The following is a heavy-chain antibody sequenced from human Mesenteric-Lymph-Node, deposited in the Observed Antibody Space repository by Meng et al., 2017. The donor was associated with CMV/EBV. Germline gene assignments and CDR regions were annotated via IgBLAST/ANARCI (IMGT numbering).Heavy chain of an antibody. CDR1: GFTFDDYG. V-gene: IGHV3-20*04. Sequence: GGSLRLSCAASGFTFDDYGMSWVRQAPGKGLEWVSGINWNGGSTGYADSVKGRFTISRDNAKNSLYLQMNSLRAEDTALYYCARDCVQEDGTLGGMDVWGQGTTVTVSS. J-gene: IGHJ6*02. D-gene: IGHD5-24*01. CDR2: INWNGGST. CDR3: ARDCVQEDGTLGGMDV.